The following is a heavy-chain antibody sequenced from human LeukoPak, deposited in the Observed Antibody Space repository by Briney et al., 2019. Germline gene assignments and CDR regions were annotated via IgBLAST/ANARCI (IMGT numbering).Heavy chain of an antibody. CDR1: GYTFTVYY. Sequence: ASVKVSCKASGYTFTVYYTHWVRQAPGQGLEWMGWINPNSGGTNYAQKFQGRVTMTRDTSISTAYMELSRLRSDDTAVYYCARVWAVAGTGGDYWGQGTLVTVSS. CDR3: ARVWAVAGTGGDY. D-gene: IGHD6-19*01. J-gene: IGHJ4*02. V-gene: IGHV1-2*02. CDR2: INPNSGGT.